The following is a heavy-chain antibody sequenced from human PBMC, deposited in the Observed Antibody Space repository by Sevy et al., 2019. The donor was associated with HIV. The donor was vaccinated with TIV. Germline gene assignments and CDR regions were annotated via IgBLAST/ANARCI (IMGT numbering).Heavy chain of an antibody. CDR3: VKEGGGEGGDH. D-gene: IGHD2-21*01. CDR1: GFSYSSYG. Sequence: GSLRLSCAASGFSYSSYGMHWVRQAPGKGLEWVAYIQYDGSNKDYADSVKGRFTISRDNSKNTLDLQMNSLRVEDTAVYYCVKEGGGEGGDHWGQGPLVTVSS. V-gene: IGHV3-30*02. CDR2: IQYDGSNK. J-gene: IGHJ4*02.